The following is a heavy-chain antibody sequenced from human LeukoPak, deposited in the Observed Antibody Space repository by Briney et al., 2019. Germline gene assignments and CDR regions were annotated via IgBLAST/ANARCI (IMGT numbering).Heavy chain of an antibody. Sequence: GGSLRLSCAASGFTFSSYWMSWVRQAPGKGLEWVANIKQDGSEKYYVDSVKGRFTVSRDNANNSLFLHMTSLSAEDTAVYYCTRQAILGAAFDYWGHGTLVTVSS. CDR3: TRQAILGAAFDY. J-gene: IGHJ4*01. CDR2: IKQDGSEK. CDR1: GFTFSSYW. D-gene: IGHD1-26*01. V-gene: IGHV3-7*01.